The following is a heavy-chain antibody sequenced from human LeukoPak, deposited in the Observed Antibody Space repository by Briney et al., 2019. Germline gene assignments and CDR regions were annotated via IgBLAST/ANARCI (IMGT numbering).Heavy chain of an antibody. J-gene: IGHJ4*02. V-gene: IGHV4-39*01. CDR2: VYYSGST. CDR1: GGSISSSSYY. CDR3: ARRSITMVRGVFDY. Sequence: SETLSLTCTVSGGSISSSSYYWGWTRQPPGKGLEWIGNVYYSGSTYYNPSLKSRVTISVDTSKNQFSLKLSSVTAADTAVNYCARRSITMVRGVFDYWGQGTLVTVSS. D-gene: IGHD3-10*01.